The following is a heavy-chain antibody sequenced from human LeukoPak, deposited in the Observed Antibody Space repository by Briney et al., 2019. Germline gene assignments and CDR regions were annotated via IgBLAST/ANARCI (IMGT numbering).Heavy chain of an antibody. V-gene: IGHV1-46*03. CDR3: AREYCSGGSCYSTPRNYFDY. Sequence: ASVKVSCKASGYXXTSYYMHWVRQAPGQGLEWMGIINPSGGSTSYAQKFQGRVTMTRDTSTSTVYMELSSLRSEDTAVYYCAREYCSGGSCYSTPRNYFDYWGQGTLVTVSS. J-gene: IGHJ4*02. CDR2: INPSGGST. D-gene: IGHD2-15*01. CDR1: GYXXTSYY.